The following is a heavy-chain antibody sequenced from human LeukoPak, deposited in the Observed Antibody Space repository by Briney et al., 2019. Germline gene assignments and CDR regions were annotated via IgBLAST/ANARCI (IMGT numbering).Heavy chain of an antibody. CDR2: LSGSGGST. CDR3: AKEADSSGWPPDFDY. V-gene: IGHV3-23*01. D-gene: IGHD6-19*01. Sequence: TGGSVTLSCAPSGFTFSSYAMSCAPQAPGKALEWVSALSGSGGSTYYADSVKGRFTISRDNSKNTLYLQMNSLRAEDTAVYYCAKEADSSGWPPDFDYWGQGTLVTVSS. J-gene: IGHJ4*02. CDR1: GFTFSSYA.